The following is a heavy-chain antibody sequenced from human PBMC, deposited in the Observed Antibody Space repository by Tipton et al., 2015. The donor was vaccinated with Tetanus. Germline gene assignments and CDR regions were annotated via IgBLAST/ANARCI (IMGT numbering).Heavy chain of an antibody. J-gene: IGHJ3*02. Sequence: TLSLTCTVSGDSVSGSYWNWIRQPPGKGLEWIGYVYYNGNTHYNPALKSRVTISVDTSKNQFSLKLTSVNAADTAVYYCARVDPFDGRGYGGAFDIWGHGAMVTVSS. CDR2: VYYNGNT. D-gene: IGHD3-22*01. CDR1: GDSVSGSY. V-gene: IGHV4-59*02. CDR3: ARVDPFDGRGYGGAFDI.